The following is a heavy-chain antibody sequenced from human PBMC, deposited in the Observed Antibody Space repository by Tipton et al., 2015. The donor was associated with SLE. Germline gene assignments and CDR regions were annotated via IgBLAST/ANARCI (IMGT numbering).Heavy chain of an antibody. CDR2: IYPGDSDT. V-gene: IGHV5-51*03. D-gene: IGHD5-12*01. CDR3: ARSVWWLPPDYYYYMDV. Sequence: QLVQSGAEVKKPGESLKISCKGSGYSFISYWIGWVRQMPGKGLEWMGIIYPGDSDTRYSPSFQGQVNISADKSISTAYLQWSSLKAPDTAMYYCARSVWWLPPDYYYYMDVLGKGTTVTVSS. J-gene: IGHJ6*03. CDR1: GYSFISYW.